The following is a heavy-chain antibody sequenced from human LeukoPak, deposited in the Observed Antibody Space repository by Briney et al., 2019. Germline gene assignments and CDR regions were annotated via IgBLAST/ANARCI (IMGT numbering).Heavy chain of an antibody. CDR2: IGTAGDT. D-gene: IGHD2-15*01. CDR3: ARGPAGYCSGGSCYFDY. CDR1: GFTFSSYD. J-gene: IGHJ4*02. Sequence: GGSLRLSCAASGFTFSSYDMHWVRQATGKGLEWVSAIGTAGDTYYPGSVKGRFTISRENAKNSLYLQMNSLRAGDTAVYYCARGPAGYCSGGSCYFDYWGQGTLVTVSS. V-gene: IGHV3-13*01.